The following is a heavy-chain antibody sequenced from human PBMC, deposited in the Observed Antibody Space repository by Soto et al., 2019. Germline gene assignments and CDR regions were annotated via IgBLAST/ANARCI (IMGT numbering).Heavy chain of an antibody. Sequence: EEQLVESGGGLVKPGGSLRLSCVASGFTFTNTWRIWVRQAPGKGLEWVARIKSKTDGGTTDYAAPVKGRFTISRDDSKNTLYLQMNSLETEDTAVYYCSTRRNIPDYWGQGTLVTVSS. V-gene: IGHV3-15*07. CDR1: GFTFTNTW. CDR3: STRRNIPDY. J-gene: IGHJ4*02. D-gene: IGHD2-2*02. CDR2: IKSKTDGGTT.